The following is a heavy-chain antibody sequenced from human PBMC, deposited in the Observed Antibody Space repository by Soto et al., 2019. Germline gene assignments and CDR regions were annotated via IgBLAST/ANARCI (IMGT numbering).Heavy chain of an antibody. J-gene: IGHJ4*02. Sequence: ASVKVSCKASGYTFTSYGISWVRQAPGQGLEWMGWISAYNGNTNYAQKLQGRVTMTTDTSTSTAYMELRSLRYDDTAVYYCARDGGDGYNLGRQYYFDYWGQAALVTVSS. CDR3: ARDGGDGYNLGRQYYFDY. CDR1: GYTFTSYG. CDR2: ISAYNGNT. D-gene: IGHD2-21*01. V-gene: IGHV1-18*01.